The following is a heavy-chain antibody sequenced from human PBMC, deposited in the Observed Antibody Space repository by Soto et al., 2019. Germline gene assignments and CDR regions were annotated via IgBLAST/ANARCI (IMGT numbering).Heavy chain of an antibody. CDR1: GESFISYW. CDR2: IYPGDSDT. D-gene: IGHD5-12*01. CDR3: ARLEEDGYNFRFDF. V-gene: IGHV5-51*01. J-gene: IGHJ4*02. Sequence: PGESLKICSKGSGESFISYWIGWVRPLPGKGLEWMGIIYPGDSDTRYSPSLQGQVTISADKSISTAYLQWSSLKASDTAMYYCARLEEDGYNFRFDFWGQGIQVTVSS.